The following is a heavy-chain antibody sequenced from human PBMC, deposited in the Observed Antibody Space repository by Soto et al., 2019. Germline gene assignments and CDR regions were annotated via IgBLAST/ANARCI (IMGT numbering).Heavy chain of an antibody. Sequence: ASVKVSCKASGYTFTGYYMHWVRQAPGRGLEWMGWINPNSGGTNYAQKFQGRVTMTRDTSISTAYMELSRLRSDDTAVYYCARDSRRYYDFWSGWDVWGQGTTVTVSS. CDR3: ARDSRRYYDFWSGWDV. D-gene: IGHD3-3*01. V-gene: IGHV1-2*02. CDR1: GYTFTGYY. J-gene: IGHJ6*02. CDR2: INPNSGGT.